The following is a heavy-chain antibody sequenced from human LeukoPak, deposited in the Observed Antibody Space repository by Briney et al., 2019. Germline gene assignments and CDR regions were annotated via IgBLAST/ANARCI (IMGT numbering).Heavy chain of an antibody. CDR3: ARLGIYSRTAFWFDP. J-gene: IGHJ5*02. D-gene: IGHD3-3*02. Sequence: SETLSLTCTVPGGSISSYYWSWIRQPPGKGLEWIGYIYYSGSTNYNPSLKSRVTISVDTSKNQFSLKLSSVTAADTAVYYCARLGIYSRTAFWFDPWGQGTLVTVSS. CDR1: GGSISSYY. CDR2: IYYSGST. V-gene: IGHV4-59*08.